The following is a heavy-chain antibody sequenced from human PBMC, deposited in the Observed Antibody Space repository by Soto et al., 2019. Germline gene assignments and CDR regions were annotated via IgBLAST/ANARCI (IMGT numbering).Heavy chain of an antibody. CDR1: GFTFSSYS. CDR3: ARDDTRLITGATDY. J-gene: IGHJ4*02. Sequence: GGSLRLSCAASGFTFSSYSMNWVRQAPGKGLEWVSYISSSSSTIYYADSVKGRFTISRDNAKNSLYLQMNSLRAEDTAVYYCARDDTRLITGATDYWGQGTLVTVSS. V-gene: IGHV3-48*01. CDR2: ISSSSSTI. D-gene: IGHD1-7*01.